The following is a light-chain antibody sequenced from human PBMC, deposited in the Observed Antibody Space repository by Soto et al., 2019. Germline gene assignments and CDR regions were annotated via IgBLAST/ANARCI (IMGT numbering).Light chain of an antibody. Sequence: SQMTQSPSTLSASVGDRVTVTCRSSQSISRWLAWYQQKSGKAPKLLIHKASSLQSGVPSRFSGSGSGTDFTLTISSLQPEDFATYYCQQSYSPPPVTFGQGTRLEIK. J-gene: IGKJ5*01. CDR3: QQSYSPPPVT. V-gene: IGKV1-5*03. CDR2: KAS. CDR1: QSISRW.